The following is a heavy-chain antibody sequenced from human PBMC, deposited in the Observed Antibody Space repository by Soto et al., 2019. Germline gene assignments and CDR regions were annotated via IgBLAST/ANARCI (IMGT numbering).Heavy chain of an antibody. CDR1: GGTFRNHV. CDR2: IIPIIGTP. CDR3: ARDLEFRDGNISHLDY. Sequence: SVKVSCKASGGTFRNHVFNWVRQAPGQGLEWMGRIIPIIGTPNYAQKFQGRVTTTADASTNTLYLEVSSLRSQDTAVYYCARDLEFRDGNISHLDYWGQETLVTVSS. D-gene: IGHD3-10*01. V-gene: IGHV1-69*11. J-gene: IGHJ4*01.